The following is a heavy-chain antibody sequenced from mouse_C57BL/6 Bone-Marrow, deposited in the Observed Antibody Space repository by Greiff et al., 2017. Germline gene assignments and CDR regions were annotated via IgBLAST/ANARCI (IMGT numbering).Heavy chain of an antibody. CDR1: GYAFSSSW. D-gene: IGHD2-2*01. Sequence: QVQLQQSGPELVKPGASVKISCKASGYAFSSSWMNWVKQRPGKGLEWIGRIYPGDGDTNYNGKFKGKATLTADKSSSTAYMQLSSLTSEDSAVYFCARSRSTMVRKGFDYWGQGTTLTVSS. V-gene: IGHV1-82*01. CDR3: ARSRSTMVRKGFDY. CDR2: IYPGDGDT. J-gene: IGHJ2*01.